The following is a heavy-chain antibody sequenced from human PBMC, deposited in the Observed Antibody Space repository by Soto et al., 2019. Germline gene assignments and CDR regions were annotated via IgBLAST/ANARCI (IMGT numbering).Heavy chain of an antibody. CDR2: ISYDGSNK. J-gene: IGHJ4*02. D-gene: IGHD6-6*01. V-gene: IGHV3-30*18. Sequence: GGSLRLSCAASGFTFSSYGMHWVRQAPGKGLEWVAVISYDGSNKYYADSVKGRFTISRDNSKNTLYLQMNSLRAEDTAVYYCAKFLVIAARPGPVDYWGPGTLVTRSS. CDR3: AKFLVIAARPGPVDY. CDR1: GFTFSSYG.